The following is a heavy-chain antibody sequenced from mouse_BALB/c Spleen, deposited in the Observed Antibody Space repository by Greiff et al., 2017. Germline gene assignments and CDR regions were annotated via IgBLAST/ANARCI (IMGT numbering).Heavy chain of an antibody. D-gene: IGHD1-3*01. Sequence: QVQLQQPGAELVMPGASVKMSCKASGYTFTDYWMHWVKHRPGQGLEWIGAIDTSDSYTSYNQKFKGKATLTVDESSSTAYMQLSSLTSEDSAVYYCAREGGKEMLFDYWGQGTTLTVSS. V-gene: IGHV1-69*01. J-gene: IGHJ2*01. CDR3: AREGGKEMLFDY. CDR2: IDTSDSYT. CDR1: GYTFTDYW.